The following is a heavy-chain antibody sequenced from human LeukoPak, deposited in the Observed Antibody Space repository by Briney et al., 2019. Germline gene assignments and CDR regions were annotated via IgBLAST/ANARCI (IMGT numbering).Heavy chain of an antibody. Sequence: SETLSLTCAVYGGSFSGYYWSWIRQPPGKGLEWIGNSYYSGSTDYSPSLKSRLTISLDASQDHFSLKLSSVTAADTAVYYCARVMSDYYGSGIYSYFDYWGQGTLVTVSS. CDR3: ARVMSDYYGSGIYSYFDY. J-gene: IGHJ4*02. CDR1: GGSFSGYY. V-gene: IGHV4-34*09. D-gene: IGHD3-10*01. CDR2: SYYSGST.